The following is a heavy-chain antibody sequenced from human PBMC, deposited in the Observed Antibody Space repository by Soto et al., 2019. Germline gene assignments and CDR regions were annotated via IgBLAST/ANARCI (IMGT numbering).Heavy chain of an antibody. CDR2: ITSSGSEV. D-gene: IGHD6-19*01. CDR3: AKEGYDSGWYLDS. V-gene: IGHV3-23*01. CDR1: GFTFSGSV. J-gene: IGHJ4*02. Sequence: VQLLESGGGLVQPGGSLRLSCAASGFTFSGSVMTWVRQAPGKWLEYVSSITSSGSEVFHAASVKGRFTMSRDNSKNMLYLQMNSLRAEDTAVYYCAKEGYDSGWYLDSWGQGALVTVSS.